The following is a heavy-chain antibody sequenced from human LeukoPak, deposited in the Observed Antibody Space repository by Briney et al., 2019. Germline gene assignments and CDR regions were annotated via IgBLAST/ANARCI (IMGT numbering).Heavy chain of an antibody. J-gene: IGHJ4*02. CDR1: GYSFSSYW. CDR3: ARQDGSALYYFDY. D-gene: IGHD5-24*01. Sequence: GEYLKISCKGSGYSFSSYWSAWVRQMPGKGLEGMGIIYPGDSDIRYSPSFQGQVTISADKSIRTAYLQWSSLKASDTAMYYCARQDGSALYYFDYWGQGTLVTVSS. CDR2: IYPGDSDI. V-gene: IGHV5-51*02.